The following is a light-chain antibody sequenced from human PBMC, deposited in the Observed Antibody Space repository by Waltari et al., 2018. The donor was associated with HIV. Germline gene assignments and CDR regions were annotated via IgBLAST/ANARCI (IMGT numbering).Light chain of an antibody. CDR1: TSNIGSTY. Sequence: QSAVTQPPSASGTLGQRVTISCSGGTSNIGSTYVYWYQHLPGTSPKLLIYMNDQRPSGVPDRISGSKSGTSASLAISGLRSEDEADYYCASWDDSLGGYWIFGGGTNLTVL. V-gene: IGLV1-47*01. J-gene: IGLJ2*01. CDR3: ASWDDSLGGYWI. CDR2: MND.